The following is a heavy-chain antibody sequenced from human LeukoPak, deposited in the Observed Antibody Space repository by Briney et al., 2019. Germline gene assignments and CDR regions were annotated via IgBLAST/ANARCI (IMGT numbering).Heavy chain of an antibody. D-gene: IGHD3-22*01. CDR3: ARGHYYDSSGDYYRAAFDI. V-gene: IGHV1-8*01. CDR1: GYTFTSYD. J-gene: IGHJ3*02. CDR2: MNPNSGNT. Sequence: ASVKVSCKASGYTFTSYDINWVRQATGQGLEWMGWMNPNSGNTVYAQKLQGRVTMTRNTSISTAYMDLSSLRSEDTAVYYCARGHYYDSSGDYYRAAFDIWGQGTKVTVSS.